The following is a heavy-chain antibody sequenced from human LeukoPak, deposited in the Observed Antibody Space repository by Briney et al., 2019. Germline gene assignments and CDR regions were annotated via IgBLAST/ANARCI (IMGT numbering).Heavy chain of an antibody. CDR3: ARGADGDYVPFDY. Sequence: KPGGSLRLSCAASGFTFSSYSMNWVRQAPGKGLEWVSSISSSGRYIYYADSVKGRFTISRDNAKNSLYLQMNSLRAEDTAVYYCARGADGDYVPFDYWGQGTLVTVSS. J-gene: IGHJ4*02. D-gene: IGHD4-17*01. CDR2: ISSSGRYI. CDR1: GFTFSSYS. V-gene: IGHV3-21*01.